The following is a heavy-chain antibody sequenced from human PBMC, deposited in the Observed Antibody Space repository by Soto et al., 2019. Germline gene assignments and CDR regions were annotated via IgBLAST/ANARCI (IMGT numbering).Heavy chain of an antibody. J-gene: IGHJ5*02. Sequence: ASVKVSCKASGGTFSSYAISWVRQAPGQGLEWMGGIIPIFGTANYAQKFQGRVTITADESTSTAYMELSSLRSEDTAVYYCARVAWFGEMNWFDPWGQGTLVTVSS. CDR2: IIPIFGTA. V-gene: IGHV1-69*13. CDR1: GGTFSSYA. D-gene: IGHD3-10*01. CDR3: ARVAWFGEMNWFDP.